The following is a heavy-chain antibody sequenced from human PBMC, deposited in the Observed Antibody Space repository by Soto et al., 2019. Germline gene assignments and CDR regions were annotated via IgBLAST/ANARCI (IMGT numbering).Heavy chain of an antibody. J-gene: IGHJ6*02. CDR3: KRDDAVPVIRHGMAV. D-gene: IGHD4-17*01. Sequence: PSETLCLTYSVAGGSINNYYGSWIRQPQGKGLEWIGYIFYIGNTIYNPSLKSRVTMLVDTSKNQFSLQLTSVTAADTAVYYCKRDDAVPVIRHGMAVWGQGTTVTGSS. CDR2: IFYIGNT. CDR1: GGSINNYY. V-gene: IGHV4-59*01.